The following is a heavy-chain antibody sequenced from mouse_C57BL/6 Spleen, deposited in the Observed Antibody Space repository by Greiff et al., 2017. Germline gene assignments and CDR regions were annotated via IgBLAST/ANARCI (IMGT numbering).Heavy chain of an antibody. CDR2: ISDGGSYT. J-gene: IGHJ1*03. CDR3: ERDDDYGGSGSYWYFDV. D-gene: IGHD1-1*01. Sequence: EVKLMESGGGLVKPGGSLKLSCAASGFTFSSYAMSWVRQTPETRLEWVATISDGGSYTYYPDNVKGRFTLSRDNAKNNLYLQMSHLKSEDTAMXYWERDDDYGGSGSYWYFDVWGTGTMVTVSS. CDR1: GFTFSSYA. V-gene: IGHV5-4*01.